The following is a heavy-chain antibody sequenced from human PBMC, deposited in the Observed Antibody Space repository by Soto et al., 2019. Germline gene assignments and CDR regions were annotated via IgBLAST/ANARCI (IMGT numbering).Heavy chain of an antibody. D-gene: IGHD3-10*01. CDR3: ARDRGYGTDY. J-gene: IGHJ4*02. Sequence: QVQLQESGPGLVKPSETLSLTCTVSGGSVSSGSYYWSWFRQPPGKGLEWIGYIYYSGSTNYNPSLKSRVTISVDTSKNQFSLKLSSVTAADTAVYYCARDRGYGTDYWGQGTLVTVSS. V-gene: IGHV4-61*01. CDR2: IYYSGST. CDR1: GGSVSSGSYY.